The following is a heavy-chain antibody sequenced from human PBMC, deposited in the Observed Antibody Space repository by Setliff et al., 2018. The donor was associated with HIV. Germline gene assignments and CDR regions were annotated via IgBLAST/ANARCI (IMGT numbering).Heavy chain of an antibody. D-gene: IGHD3-10*01. V-gene: IGHV4-34*01. CDR2: INHSGST. CDR1: GGSFSGYY. J-gene: IGHJ3*02. CDR3: ARSSAERSAVRGLAIAFDI. Sequence: PSETLSLTCAVYGGSFSGYYWSWIRQPPGKGLEWIGEINHSGSTNYNMSLWSRVTIALDASRNPFSLELISVTAADTAVYYCARSSAERSAVRGLAIAFDIWGPGTKVTVSS.